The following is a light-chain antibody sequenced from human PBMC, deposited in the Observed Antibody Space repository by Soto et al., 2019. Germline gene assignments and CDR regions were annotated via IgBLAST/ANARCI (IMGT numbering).Light chain of an antibody. V-gene: IGKV3-15*01. CDR2: GAS. Sequence: EIVMTHSPATLSVSPGERATLSCRASQSVSSNLAWYQQKPRQAPRLLIYGASTRATGIPAMFSGSGSGTEFTPTISSLQSEDFAVYYCQQYNNWPRTFGQGTKVDIK. CDR1: QSVSSN. CDR3: QQYNNWPRT. J-gene: IGKJ1*01.